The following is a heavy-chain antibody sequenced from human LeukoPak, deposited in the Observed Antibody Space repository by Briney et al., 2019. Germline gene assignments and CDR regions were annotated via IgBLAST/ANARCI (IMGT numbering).Heavy chain of an antibody. CDR2: ISYDGSNK. CDR3: AKTIVPRYHYYGMDV. D-gene: IGHD3-10*01. J-gene: IGHJ6*02. V-gene: IGHV3-30*18. Sequence: PGGSLRLSCAASGFTLSNYSMNWVRQAPGKGLEWVAVISYDGSNKYYADSVKGRFTISRDNSKNTLFLQMNSLRGEDTAVYYCAKTIVPRYHYYGMDVWGQGTTVTVSS. CDR1: GFTLSNYS.